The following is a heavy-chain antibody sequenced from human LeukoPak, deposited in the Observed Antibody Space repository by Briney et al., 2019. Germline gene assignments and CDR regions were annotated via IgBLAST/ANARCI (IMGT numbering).Heavy chain of an antibody. CDR1: GYTLTGYY. D-gene: IGHD1-26*01. CDR3: ARDLESPGELKYYYYMDV. CDR2: INPYTGDT. V-gene: IGHV1-2*02. J-gene: IGHJ6*03. Sequence: ASVKVSCKASGYTLTGYYIHWVRQAPGQGREWMRWINPYTGDTNSAQKFQGRVTMTRDTSISTAYMELSRLTSDDSAVYYCARDLESPGELKYYYYMDVWGNGTTVTVSS.